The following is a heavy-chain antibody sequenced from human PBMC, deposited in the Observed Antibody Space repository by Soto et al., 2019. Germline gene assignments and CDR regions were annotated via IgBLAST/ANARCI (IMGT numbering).Heavy chain of an antibody. CDR3: TTFTIFGEVIGNY. D-gene: IGHD3-3*01. Sequence: PGGSLRLSCAAYGFTFSNAWMSWVRQAPGKGLEWVGRIKSKTDGGTTDYAAPVKGRFTISRDDSKNTLYLQMNSLKTEDTAVYYCTTFTIFGEVIGNYLGQGTLVTVSS. V-gene: IGHV3-15*01. CDR1: GFTFSNAW. J-gene: IGHJ4*02. CDR2: IKSKTDGGTT.